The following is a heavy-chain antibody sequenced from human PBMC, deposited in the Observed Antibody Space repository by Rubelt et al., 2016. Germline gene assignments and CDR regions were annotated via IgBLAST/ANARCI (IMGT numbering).Heavy chain of an antibody. CDR2: INAGNGNT. D-gene: IGHD2-15*01. Sequence: QVQLVQSGAEVKKPGASVKVSCKASGYTFTSYAMHWVRQAPGQRLEWMGWINAGNGNTKYSQKFQGRVTITRATSASTSYMGLSSLRSEDTAVYYCARDARGYCSGGSCYSWGGMDVWGQGTTVTVSS. CDR3: ARDARGYCSGGSCYSWGGMDV. J-gene: IGHJ6*02. V-gene: IGHV1-3*01. CDR1: GYTFTSYA.